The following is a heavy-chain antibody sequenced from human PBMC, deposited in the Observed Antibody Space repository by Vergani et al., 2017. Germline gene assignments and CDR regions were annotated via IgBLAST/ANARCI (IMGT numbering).Heavy chain of an antibody. D-gene: IGHD2-2*01. J-gene: IGHJ3*01. Sequence: QLLESGGGFIQPGGSLRLSCAASGFTFNSYAMTWVRQAPGKGLAWVSGIHNNGGSTYYADSVKGRFTISKDNSKNTLYLQMTALRADDTATYYCAKVGGSTSCPYGGGAFDVWGQGTMVTVSS. CDR2: IHNNGGST. V-gene: IGHV3-23*01. CDR3: AKVGGSTSCPYGGGAFDV. CDR1: GFTFNSYA.